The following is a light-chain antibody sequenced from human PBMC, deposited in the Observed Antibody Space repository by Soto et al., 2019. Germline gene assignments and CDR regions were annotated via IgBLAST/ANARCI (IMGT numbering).Light chain of an antibody. V-gene: IGKV1-9*01. CDR3: QQYNGT. CDR2: AAS. Sequence: IQLTQSPSSLSASVGDRVTITCRASQGISSYLAWYQQKPGKAPKLLIYAASTLQSGVPSRFSGSGSGTDFTLTISSLQPDDFAIYYCQQYNGTFGQGTKVDIK. J-gene: IGKJ1*01. CDR1: QGISSY.